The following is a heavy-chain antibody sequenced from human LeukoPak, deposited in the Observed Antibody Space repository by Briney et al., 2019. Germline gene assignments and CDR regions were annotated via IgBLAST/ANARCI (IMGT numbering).Heavy chain of an antibody. D-gene: IGHD2-21*02. J-gene: IGHJ3*02. CDR3: ARDLQCGGDCHYDALDI. CDR1: GFTFSNYW. V-gene: IGHV3-7*01. CDR2: IKQDGSEE. Sequence: QSGGSPRLSCAASGFTFSNYWMNWVRQAPGKGLEWVANIKQDGSEEYYVDSVRGRFTISRDNAKNLLYLQMNSLRAEDTAVYYCARDLQCGGDCHYDALDIWGQGTLVTVSS.